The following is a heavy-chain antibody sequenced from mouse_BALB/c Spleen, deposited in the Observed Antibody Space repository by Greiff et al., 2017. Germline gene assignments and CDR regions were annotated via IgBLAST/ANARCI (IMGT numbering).Heavy chain of an antibody. V-gene: IGHV5-6*01. J-gene: IGHJ1*01. CDR3: ARSNYYGSSLNWYFDV. Sequence: EVQVVESGGDLVKPGGSLKLSCAASGFTFSSYGMSWVRQTPDKRLEWVATISSGGSYTYYPDSVKGRFTISRDNAKNTLYLQMSSLKSEDTAMYYCARSNYYGSSLNWYFDVWGAGTTVTVSS. CDR1: GFTFSSYG. CDR2: ISSGGSYT. D-gene: IGHD1-1*01.